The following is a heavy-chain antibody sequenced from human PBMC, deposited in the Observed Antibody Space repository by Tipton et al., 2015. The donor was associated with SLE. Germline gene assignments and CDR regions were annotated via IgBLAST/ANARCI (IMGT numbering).Heavy chain of an antibody. CDR1: GGSFSGYY. Sequence: TLSLTCAVYGGSFSGYYWSWIRQPPGKGLEWIGYIYYSGSTNYNPSLKSRVTISMDSSKSQFSLKLNSVTAADTAVYYCARRSGSLLDYWGQGTLVTVSS. CDR2: IYYSGST. V-gene: IGHV4-59*12. CDR3: ARRSGSLLDY. D-gene: IGHD1-26*01. J-gene: IGHJ4*02.